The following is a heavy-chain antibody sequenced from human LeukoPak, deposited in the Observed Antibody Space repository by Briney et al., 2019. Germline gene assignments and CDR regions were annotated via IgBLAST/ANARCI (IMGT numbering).Heavy chain of an antibody. CDR3: ARGRPHGNDY. J-gene: IGHJ4*02. D-gene: IGHD4-23*01. Sequence: GGSLRLSCAASGLIVSSNYMTWVRQAPGKGLEWVSIIHTNGNTYYADSVKGRFTISRDNSKNTLYLQMNSLRVEDTAVYYCARGRPHGNDYWGQGTLVTVSS. V-gene: IGHV3-66*01. CDR2: IHTNGNT. CDR1: GLIVSSNY.